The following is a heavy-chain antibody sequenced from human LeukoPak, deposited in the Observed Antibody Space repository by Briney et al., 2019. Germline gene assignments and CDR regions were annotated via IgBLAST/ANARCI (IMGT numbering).Heavy chain of an antibody. CDR3: ARTYYDFWSGYYNNQQFDY. J-gene: IGHJ4*02. Sequence: GGSLRLSCAASGFTFSSYWMHWVRQAPGKGLVWVSRINSDGSSTSYADSVKGRFTISRDNAKNTLYLQMNSLRAEDTAVYYCARTYYDFWSGYYNNQQFDYWGQGTLVTVSS. D-gene: IGHD3-3*01. CDR1: GFTFSSYW. CDR2: INSDGSST. V-gene: IGHV3-74*01.